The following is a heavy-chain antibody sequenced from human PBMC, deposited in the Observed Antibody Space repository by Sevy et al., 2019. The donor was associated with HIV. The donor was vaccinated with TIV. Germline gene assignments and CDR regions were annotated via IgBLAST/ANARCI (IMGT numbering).Heavy chain of an antibody. J-gene: IGHJ2*01. CDR3: AKAVRGPTEDWYLDL. D-gene: IGHD4-17*01. CDR1: GFTFSIYP. V-gene: IGHV3-30-3*01. Sequence: GSLRLSCAASGFTFSIYPMHWVRQAPGKGLEWVALISYDGSNKYFADSVRGRFTISRDNSKNTLYVQMNSLRAEDTPVYYCAKAVRGPTEDWYLDLWGRGTLVTVSS. CDR2: ISYDGSNK.